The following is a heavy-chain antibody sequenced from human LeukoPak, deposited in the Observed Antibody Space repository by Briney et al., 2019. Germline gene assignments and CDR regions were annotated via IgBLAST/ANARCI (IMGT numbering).Heavy chain of an antibody. V-gene: IGHV4-30-2*01. CDR2: IYHSGST. CDR3: AAGGYSYPNWFDP. Sequence: PSETLSLTCTVSGGSVSSGSCYWSWIRQPPGKGLEWIGYIYHSGSTYYNPSLKSRVTISVDRSKNQFSLKLSSVTAADTAVYYCAAGGYSYPNWFDPWGQGTLVTVSS. J-gene: IGHJ5*02. CDR1: GGSVSSGSCY. D-gene: IGHD5-18*01.